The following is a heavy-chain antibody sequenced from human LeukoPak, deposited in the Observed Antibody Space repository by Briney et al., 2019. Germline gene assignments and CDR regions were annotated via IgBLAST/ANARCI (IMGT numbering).Heavy chain of an antibody. D-gene: IGHD6-19*01. V-gene: IGHV4-59*01. CDR2: IYHTGST. CDR3: ARDRGSTGYYYLDS. Sequence: SETLSLTCSVSGGPTTEYYWSWIRQPPGKGLEWIGYIYHTGSTNYSPSLKSRVTMSVDASRNQFSLKLVSVTAADTAVYYCARDRGSTGYYYLDSWGQGILVTVSS. J-gene: IGHJ4*02. CDR1: GGPTTEYY.